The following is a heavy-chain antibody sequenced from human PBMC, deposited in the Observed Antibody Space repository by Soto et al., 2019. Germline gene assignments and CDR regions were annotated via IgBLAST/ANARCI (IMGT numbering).Heavy chain of an antibody. CDR1: GFTFSSYA. D-gene: IGHD2-15*01. CDR3: ARDRGGGISNPRYYYYGMDV. J-gene: IGHJ6*02. V-gene: IGHV3-23*01. Sequence: EVQLLESGGGLVQPGGSLRLSCAASGFTFSSYAMSWVRQAPGKGLEWVSAISGSGGSTYYADSVKGRFTISRDNSKNTLYLQMNSLRAEDTAVYYCARDRGGGISNPRYYYYGMDVWGQGTTVTVSS. CDR2: ISGSGGST.